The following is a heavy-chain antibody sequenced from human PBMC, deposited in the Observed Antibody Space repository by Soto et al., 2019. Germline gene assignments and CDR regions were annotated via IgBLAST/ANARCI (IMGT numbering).Heavy chain of an antibody. D-gene: IGHD6-6*01. CDR1: GFTFTSSA. V-gene: IGHV1-58*01. Sequence: SVKVSCKASGFTFTSSAVQWVRQARGQRLEWIGWIVVGSGNTNYAQKFQERVTITRDMSTSTAYMELSSLRSEDTAVYCCAVPHLVSYAFDIWGQGTMVTVSS. CDR3: AVPHLVSYAFDI. J-gene: IGHJ3*02. CDR2: IVVGSGNT.